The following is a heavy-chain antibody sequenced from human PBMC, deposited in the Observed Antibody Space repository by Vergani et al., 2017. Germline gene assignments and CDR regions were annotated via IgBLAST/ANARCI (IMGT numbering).Heavy chain of an antibody. J-gene: IGHJ4*02. V-gene: IGHV3-23*04. CDR1: GFTLSIYA. D-gene: IGHD2-2*01. Sequence: EVQLVESGGGLVQPGGSLRLSCAASGFTLSIYAMSWVRQAPGKGLEWVSTFSASGGSTYYADSVKGRFTISRDISKNTLYLQMNSLRAEDTAVYYCANLRIYCSSTSCYYPAFDYWGQGTLVTVSS. CDR2: FSASGGST. CDR3: ANLRIYCSSTSCYYPAFDY.